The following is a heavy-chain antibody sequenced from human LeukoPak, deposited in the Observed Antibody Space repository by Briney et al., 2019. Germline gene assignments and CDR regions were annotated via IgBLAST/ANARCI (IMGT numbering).Heavy chain of an antibody. Sequence: SETLSLTCALYGGSFSGYHWTWIRQPPGKGLEWIGEITHTGNTNYNPSLKSRVTISADTSKTQFPLKLSSVTTADTAVYYCARGNLVVVAAANRAHSYMDVWAKGTTVTVSS. V-gene: IGHV4-34*01. D-gene: IGHD2-2*01. CDR2: ITHTGNT. CDR1: GGSFSGYH. J-gene: IGHJ6*03. CDR3: ARGNLVVVAAANRAHSYMDV.